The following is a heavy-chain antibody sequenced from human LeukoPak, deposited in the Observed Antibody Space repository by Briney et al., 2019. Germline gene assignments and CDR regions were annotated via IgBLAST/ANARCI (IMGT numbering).Heavy chain of an antibody. Sequence: PGRSLRLSCAASGFTFYYYAMHWVRQAPGKGPGWVSGISWNSGSIGYADSVKGRFTISRDNAKNSLYLQMNSLRAEDTALYYCAKGAVAGTIYFDYWGQGTLVTVSS. V-gene: IGHV3-9*01. CDR2: ISWNSGSI. D-gene: IGHD6-19*01. CDR1: GFTFYYYA. J-gene: IGHJ4*02. CDR3: AKGAVAGTIYFDY.